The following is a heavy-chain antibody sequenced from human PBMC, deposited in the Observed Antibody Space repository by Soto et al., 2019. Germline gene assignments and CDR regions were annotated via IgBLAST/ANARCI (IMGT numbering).Heavy chain of an antibody. CDR2: ISGSGGST. J-gene: IGHJ4*02. CDR3: AKKTPDSSSSYYFDY. V-gene: IGHV3-23*01. CDR1: GFTFRSYV. D-gene: IGHD6-6*01. Sequence: EVQLLESGGGLVQPGGSLRLSCAASGFTFRSYVISWVRQAPGKGLEWVSGISGSGGSTYYADSVKGRFTISRDNSKNTLYLQMNSLRAEDTAVYYCAKKTPDSSSSYYFDYWGQGTLVTVSS.